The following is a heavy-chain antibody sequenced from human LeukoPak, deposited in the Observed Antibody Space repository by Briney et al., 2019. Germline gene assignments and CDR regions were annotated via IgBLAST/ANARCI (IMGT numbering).Heavy chain of an antibody. CDR1: GYTFTGYY. J-gene: IGHJ4*02. D-gene: IGHD3-16*02. CDR2: INPNSGGT. V-gene: IGHV1-2*02. CDR3: ARDRSTFGGVIVN. Sequence: ASVKVSCKASGYTFTGYYMHWVRQAPGQGLEWVGWINPNSGGTNYAQKFQGRVTMTRDTSISTSYMKVSSLRSDDTAVYYCARDRSTFGGVIVNWGQGTLVTVSS.